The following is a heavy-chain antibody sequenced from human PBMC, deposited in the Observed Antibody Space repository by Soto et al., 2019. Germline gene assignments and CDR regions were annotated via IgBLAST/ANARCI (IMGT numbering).Heavy chain of an antibody. D-gene: IGHD6-13*01. CDR2: IIPIFGTA. CDR3: ARDVIAAAGTAG. Sequence: QVQLVQSGAEVKKPGSSVKVSCKASGGTFSSYAISWVRQAPGQGLEWMGGIIPIFGTANYAQKFQGRGKLTADESKSTAYMELSSPRSEDTAVYYCARDVIAAAGTAGWGQGALVTVSS. CDR1: GGTFSSYA. V-gene: IGHV1-69*12. J-gene: IGHJ4*02.